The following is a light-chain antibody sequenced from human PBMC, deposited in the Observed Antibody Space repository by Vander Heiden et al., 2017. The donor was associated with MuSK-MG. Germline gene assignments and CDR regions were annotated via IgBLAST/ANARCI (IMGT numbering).Light chain of an antibody. V-gene: IGKV2D-30*01. J-gene: IGKJ2*01. CDR2: EVS. Sequence: DVVMTQSPLSSPVTPGQPASISCRSSQSLVYSDGDTYLNWFQQGPGLSPRRLISEVSNWDSGVQDRFSGSGSATDFTLISSRVEAEGVGIYYSVQHTHWPFGQGTEGEI. CDR1: QSLVYSDGDTY. CDR3: VQHTHWP.